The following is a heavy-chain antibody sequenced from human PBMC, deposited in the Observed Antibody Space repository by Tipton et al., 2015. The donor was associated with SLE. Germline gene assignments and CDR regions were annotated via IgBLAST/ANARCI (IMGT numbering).Heavy chain of an antibody. CDR2: IYSGGNT. Sequence: SLRLSCAASGFTFSSYAMSWVRQARGKGLEWVSVIYSGGNTDYADSVKGRFTISRDNSKNTLNLQMNSLRADDTAIYYCVRDRGPGGSVPFGAPILLWEYWGQGALVTVSS. D-gene: IGHD3-16*01. CDR1: GFTFSSYA. V-gene: IGHV3-23*03. J-gene: IGHJ4*02. CDR3: VRDRGPGGSVPFGAPILLWEY.